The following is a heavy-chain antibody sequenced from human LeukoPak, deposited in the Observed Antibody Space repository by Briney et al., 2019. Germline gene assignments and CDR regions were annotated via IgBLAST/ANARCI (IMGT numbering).Heavy chain of an antibody. V-gene: IGHV4-4*07. D-gene: IGHD3-10*01. CDR2: IYTSEST. CDR1: GDSISSYY. J-gene: IGHJ6*03. CDR3: ARASSSGPKYYYYYMDV. Sequence: PSETLSLTCTVSGDSISSYYWSWIRQPAGKGLEWIGRIYTSESTNYNPSLKSRVTMSVDTSKNQFSLKLSSVTAADTAVYYCARASSSGPKYYYYYMDVWGKGTTVTVSS.